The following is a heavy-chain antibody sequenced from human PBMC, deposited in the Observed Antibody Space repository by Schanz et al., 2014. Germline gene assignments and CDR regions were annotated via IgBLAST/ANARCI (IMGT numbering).Heavy chain of an antibody. CDR1: GFTFGTFW. CDR3: AREAAYNWNDCFDY. V-gene: IGHV3-30*03. Sequence: QVQLVESGGGVVQPGRSLRLSCAASGFTFGTFWMSWVRQAPGKGLEWVAIISLDGSNQYYADSVKGRFTISRDNAKNSLYLQMNSLRAEDTAVYYCAREAAYNWNDCFDYWGQGTLVTVSS. J-gene: IGHJ4*02. D-gene: IGHD1-20*01. CDR2: ISLDGSNQ.